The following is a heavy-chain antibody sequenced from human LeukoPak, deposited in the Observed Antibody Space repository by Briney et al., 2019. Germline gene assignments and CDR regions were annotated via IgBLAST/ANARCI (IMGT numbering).Heavy chain of an antibody. V-gene: IGHV4-59*01. D-gene: IGHD2-15*01. Sequence: SETLSLTCTVSGGSISSYYWSWIRQPPGKGLEWIGYFHDSGSANYNPSLKSRITMSVDTSKNQFSLKLRSVTAADTAVYYCARDSHSVDTATPRGFDPWGQGTLVTVSS. CDR2: FHDSGSA. CDR1: GGSISSYY. J-gene: IGHJ5*02. CDR3: ARDSHSVDTATPRGFDP.